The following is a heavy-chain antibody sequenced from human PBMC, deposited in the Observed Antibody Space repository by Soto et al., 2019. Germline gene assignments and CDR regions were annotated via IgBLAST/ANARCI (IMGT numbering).Heavy chain of an antibody. V-gene: IGHV3-23*03. CDR2: IFPGGST. J-gene: IGHJ4*02. Sequence: EAPLLECGGELVQPGGSLRLSYAASGFNFSTYTMNWVGQAPEKGVEWVAGIFPGGSTYYANSVKGRFTISRDHSQSSMFLQLSSQRYEDTAVYYCANDRQPDRIWTFDIWGQGTLVTVSS. D-gene: IGHD3-9*01. CDR3: ANDRQPDRIWTFDI. CDR1: GFNFSTYT.